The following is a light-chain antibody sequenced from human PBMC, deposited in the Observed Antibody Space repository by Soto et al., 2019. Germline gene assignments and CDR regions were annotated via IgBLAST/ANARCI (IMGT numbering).Light chain of an antibody. Sequence: EIVLTQSPDTLSLSPGERATLSCRASQSLINNYLAWYQQRPGQAPRLLFYVASNRATGVPDRFSGSGSGTDITLTISRLEPDDFAVYYCHQYAGSPRTFGQGTKVEIK. CDR1: QSLINNY. CDR3: HQYAGSPRT. J-gene: IGKJ1*01. CDR2: VAS. V-gene: IGKV3-20*01.